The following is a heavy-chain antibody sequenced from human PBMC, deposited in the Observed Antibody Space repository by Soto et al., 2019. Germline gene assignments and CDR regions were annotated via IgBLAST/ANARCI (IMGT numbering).Heavy chain of an antibody. Sequence: EVQLVESGGGLVQPGGSLRLSCAASGFTFSTYWMSWLRQAPGKGLEWVATIKQDGSEKYHVDCVKGRFTISRDNAKESLYFKMNSLRAEDTAVYCCVRGCGRSSRPYYFDYWGQGSLVTVSS. D-gene: IGHD6-13*01. CDR2: IKQDGSEK. CDR1: GFTFSTYW. V-gene: IGHV3-7*01. J-gene: IGHJ4*02. CDR3: VRGCGRSSRPYYFDY.